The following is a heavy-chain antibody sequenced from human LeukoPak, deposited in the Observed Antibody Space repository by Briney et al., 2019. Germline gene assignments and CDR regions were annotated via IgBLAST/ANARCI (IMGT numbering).Heavy chain of an antibody. CDR3: ARGLGSVVVVAATLDY. CDR1: GFTFDDCG. D-gene: IGHD2-15*01. V-gene: IGHV3-20*04. CDR2: INWNGGST. J-gene: IGHJ4*02. Sequence: GGSLRLSCAASGFTFDDCGMSWVRQAPGKGLEWVSGINWNGGSTDYADSVKGRFSISRDNAKNSLYLQMNSLRAEDTAFYYCARGLGSVVVVAATLDYWGQGTLVTVPS.